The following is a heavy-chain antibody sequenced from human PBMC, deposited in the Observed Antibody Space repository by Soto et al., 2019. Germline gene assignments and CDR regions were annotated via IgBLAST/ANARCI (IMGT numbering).Heavy chain of an antibody. J-gene: IGHJ4*02. Sequence: ASVKVSCKASGYTFTSYDINWVRQATGQGLEWMGWMNPNSGNTGYAQKFQGRVTMTRNTSISTAYMELSSLRSEDTAVYYCARGGALVYSGFYVGDYWGQGTQVTVSS. CDR3: ARGGALVYSGFYVGDY. CDR2: MNPNSGNT. D-gene: IGHD5-12*01. V-gene: IGHV1-8*01. CDR1: GYTFTSYD.